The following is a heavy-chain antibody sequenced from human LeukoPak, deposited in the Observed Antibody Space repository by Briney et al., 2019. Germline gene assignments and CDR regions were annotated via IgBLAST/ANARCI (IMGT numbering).Heavy chain of an antibody. Sequence: GASVTVSFTASGYTFTIYGISWVRQAPGQGLEWMGWISAYNGNINYAQKLQGRVTMTTDTSTSTAYMELRSLRSDDTAVYYCARESNWNDPFDIWGQGTMVTVSS. CDR3: ARESNWNDPFDI. CDR2: ISAYNGNI. D-gene: IGHD1-1*01. V-gene: IGHV1-18*01. CDR1: GYTFTIYG. J-gene: IGHJ3*02.